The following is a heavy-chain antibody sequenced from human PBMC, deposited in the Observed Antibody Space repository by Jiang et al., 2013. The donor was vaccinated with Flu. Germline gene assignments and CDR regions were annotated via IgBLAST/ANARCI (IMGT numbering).Heavy chain of an antibody. V-gene: IGHV4-59*12. J-gene: IGHJ5*02. CDR1: GGSTSSYY. CDR3: AREDGYGGKGGWFDP. Sequence: GLVKPSETLSLTCTVSGGSTSSYYWSWIRQPPGKGLEWIGYIYYSGSTNYNPSLKSRVTISVDTSKNQFSLKLSSVTAADTAVYYCAREDGYGGKGGWFDPWGQGTLVTVSS. CDR2: IYYSGST. D-gene: IGHD4-23*01.